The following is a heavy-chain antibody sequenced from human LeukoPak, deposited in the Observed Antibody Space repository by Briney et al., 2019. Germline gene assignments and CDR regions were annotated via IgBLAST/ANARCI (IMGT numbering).Heavy chain of an antibody. J-gene: IGHJ4*02. CDR2: IYSGGST. D-gene: IGHD2-2*02. CDR1: GFTVSSNY. Sequence: GGSLRLSCAASGFTVSSNYMSWVRQAPGKGLEWVSVIYSGGSTYYADSVKGRFTISRDNSRNTLYLQMYSLRAEDTAVYYCAKILYSFGPLDYWGQGTLVTVSS. V-gene: IGHV3-53*01. CDR3: AKILYSFGPLDY.